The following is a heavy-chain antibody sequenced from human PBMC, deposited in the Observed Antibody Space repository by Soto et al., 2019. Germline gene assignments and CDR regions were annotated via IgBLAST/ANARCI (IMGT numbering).Heavy chain of an antibody. J-gene: IGHJ4*02. CDR2: ISYDGSNK. D-gene: IGHD2-8*01. Sequence: QVQLVESGGGVVQPGRSLRLSCAASGFTFSSYPIHWVRQAPGKGLEWVAVISYDGSNKYYVDSVKGRFTISRDNSNNTLYLQMNSLRPEDTAVYYCARAYCTNAVCSNGYFDYWGRGTLVTVSS. CDR3: ARAYCTNAVCSNGYFDY. CDR1: GFTFSSYP. V-gene: IGHV3-30-3*01.